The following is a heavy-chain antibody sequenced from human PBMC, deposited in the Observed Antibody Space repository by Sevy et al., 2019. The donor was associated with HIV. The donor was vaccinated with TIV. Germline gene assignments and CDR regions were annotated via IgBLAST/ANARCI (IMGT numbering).Heavy chain of an antibody. J-gene: IGHJ4*02. CDR3: ARDGYSSSWYPTWY. D-gene: IGHD6-13*01. Sequence: ASVKVSCKASGYTFTSYGISWVRQAPGQGLEWMGWISAYNGNTNYAQKLQGRVTMTTDTSTSTAYMELRSLRSDDTAMYYCARDGYSSSWYPTWYWGQGTLVTVSS. V-gene: IGHV1-18*01. CDR1: GYTFTSYG. CDR2: ISAYNGNT.